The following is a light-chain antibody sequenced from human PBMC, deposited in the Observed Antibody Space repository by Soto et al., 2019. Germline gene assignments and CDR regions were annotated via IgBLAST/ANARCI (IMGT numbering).Light chain of an antibody. V-gene: IGKV3-20*01. CDR3: QQYGSSPLT. CDR2: GAS. J-gene: IGKJ4*01. Sequence: DIVMTQSPATLSVAPGERVTFSCRASQGVSRKLAWYQHKPGQAPRLLISGASTGATGIPDRFSGSGSGTDFTLTISRVEPEDFAVYYCQQYGSSPLTFGGGTKVDIK. CDR1: QGVSRK.